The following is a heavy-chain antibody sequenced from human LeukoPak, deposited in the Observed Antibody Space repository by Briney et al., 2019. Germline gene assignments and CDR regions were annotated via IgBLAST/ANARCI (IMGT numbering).Heavy chain of an antibody. Sequence: GGSLRLSCAASGFTFKIYDMNWVRQAPGKGLEWVSYISSGGSTKYYADSVKGRFTISRDNAKNSLYLQMNSLRAEDTAVYYCAREWGNIDYWGQGTLVTVSS. CDR3: AREWGNIDY. D-gene: IGHD3-16*01. CDR2: ISSGGSTK. CDR1: GFTFKIYD. V-gene: IGHV3-48*03. J-gene: IGHJ4*02.